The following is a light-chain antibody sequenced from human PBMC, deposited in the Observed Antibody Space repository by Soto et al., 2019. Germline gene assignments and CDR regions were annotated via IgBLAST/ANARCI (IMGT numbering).Light chain of an antibody. Sequence: EIVMTQSPATLSVSPGERATLSCRASQSVSTNLAWYQQKPGQAPRLLIYGASTRATGIPDRFSGSGSGTEFTLTISSLQSEDFAVYYCQQDNNWPRTFGQGTKVEIK. CDR1: QSVSTN. CDR3: QQDNNWPRT. V-gene: IGKV3-15*01. J-gene: IGKJ1*01. CDR2: GAS.